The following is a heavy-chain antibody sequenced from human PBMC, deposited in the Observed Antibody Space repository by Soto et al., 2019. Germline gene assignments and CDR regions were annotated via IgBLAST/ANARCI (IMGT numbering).Heavy chain of an antibody. V-gene: IGHV3-33*01. J-gene: IGHJ4*02. CDR1: GFTFSSYG. Sequence: QVQLVESGGGVVQPGRSLRLSCAASGFTFSSYGMHWVRQAPGKGLEWVAVIWYDGSNKYYADSVKGRFTISRDNSKNTLYLQMNSLRAEDTAVYYCAREAWGAVAGPFAYWGQGTLVTVSS. CDR3: AREAWGAVAGPFAY. CDR2: IWYDGSNK. D-gene: IGHD6-19*01.